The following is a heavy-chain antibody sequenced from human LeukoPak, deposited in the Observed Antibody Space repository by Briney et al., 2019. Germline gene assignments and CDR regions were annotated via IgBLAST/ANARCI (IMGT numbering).Heavy chain of an antibody. D-gene: IGHD4-23*01. CDR2: INHSGST. CDR1: GGSFSGYY. CDR3: ARAQIYYGGTSQGDY. Sequence: SETLSLTCAAYGGSFSGYYWSWIRQPPGKGLEWIGEINHSGSTNYNPSLKSRVTISVDTSKNQFSLKLSSVTAADTAVYYCARAQIYYGGTSQGDYWGQGTLVTVSS. V-gene: IGHV4-34*01. J-gene: IGHJ4*02.